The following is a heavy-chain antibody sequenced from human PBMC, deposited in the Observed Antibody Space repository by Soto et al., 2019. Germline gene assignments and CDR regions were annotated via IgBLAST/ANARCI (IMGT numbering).Heavy chain of an antibody. J-gene: IGHJ6*03. D-gene: IGHD3-3*01. Sequence: GGSLRLSCAASGFTFSSYSMNWVRQAPGKGLEWVSYISSSSSTIYYADSVKGRFTISRDNAKNSLYLQMNSLRAEGTAVYYCARLGGTSNYYYYMDVWGKGTTVTVSS. CDR3: ARLGGTSNYYYYMDV. V-gene: IGHV3-48*01. CDR2: ISSSSSTI. CDR1: GFTFSSYS.